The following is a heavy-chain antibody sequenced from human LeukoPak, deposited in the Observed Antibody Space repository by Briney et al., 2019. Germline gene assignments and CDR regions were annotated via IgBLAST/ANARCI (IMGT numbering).Heavy chain of an antibody. Sequence: PGGSLSLSCATSGFTFEDHGLSWVRQPPGKGLEWVSRINWNGGRTGYSDSVKGRFTISRDDAKKSVHLQMNSLRVEDTAVYYCVRGEGRGGWFDPWGQGSLVTVSS. CDR3: VRGEGRGGWFDP. V-gene: IGHV3-20*04. D-gene: IGHD1-26*01. CDR1: GFTFEDHG. CDR2: INWNGGRT. J-gene: IGHJ5*02.